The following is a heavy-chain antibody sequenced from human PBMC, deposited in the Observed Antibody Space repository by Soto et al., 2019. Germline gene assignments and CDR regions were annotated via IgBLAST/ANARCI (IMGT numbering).Heavy chain of an antibody. CDR2: IIPIFGTA. CDR1: GGTFRSYA. J-gene: IGHJ5*02. CDR3: ASSWGHCSSTSCSRNILFDP. D-gene: IGHD2-2*01. V-gene: IGHV1-69*13. Sequence: SVKVSCKVSGGTFRSYAISWVRQAPGKGLEWMGGIIPIFGTANYAQKFQGRVTITADESTSTAYMELSSLRSEDTAVYYCASSWGHCSSTSCSRNILFDPWGQGTLVTVPS.